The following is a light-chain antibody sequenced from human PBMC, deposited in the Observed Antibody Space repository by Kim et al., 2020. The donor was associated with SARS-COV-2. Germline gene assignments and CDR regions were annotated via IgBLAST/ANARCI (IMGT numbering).Light chain of an antibody. CDR3: QSCDSSLSGLGWV. J-gene: IGLJ3*02. CDR1: SSNSGAGYD. Sequence: VTTSCTGSSSNSGAGYDVHWYQQLPGTAPKLLIYGNSNRPSGVPDRFSGSKSGTSASLAITGLQAEDEADYYCQSCDSSLSGLGWVFGGGTQLTVL. V-gene: IGLV1-40*01. CDR2: GNS.